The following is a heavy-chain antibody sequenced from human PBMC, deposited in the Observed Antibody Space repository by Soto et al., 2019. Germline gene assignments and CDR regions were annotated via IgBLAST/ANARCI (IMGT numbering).Heavy chain of an antibody. CDR3: ARLAWKFRGYSVEF. CDR2: VYYSGDT. J-gene: IGHJ4*01. V-gene: IGHV4-39*01. CDR1: GFSISNTGYY. D-gene: IGHD1-1*01. Sequence: SETLSLTCSVSGFSISNTGYYWGWLRQAPGKGLEYIASVYYSGDTYHNPSLKGRVTMSVDTSKNQFSLQLSSVTDTDTAVYFSARLAWKFRGYSVEFWGQGTPATV.